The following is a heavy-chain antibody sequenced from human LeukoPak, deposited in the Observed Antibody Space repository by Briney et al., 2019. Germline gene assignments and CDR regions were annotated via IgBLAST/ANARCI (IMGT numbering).Heavy chain of an antibody. CDR3: ARGYSPSNIFWGGYSNYYYMDV. Sequence: SETLSLTCTVSGGSISSGDYYWSWIRQPPGKGLEWIGYIYYSGSTYYNPSLKSRVTISVDTSKNQFSLKLSSVTAADTAVYYCARGYSPSNIFWGGYSNYYYMDVWGKGTTVTVSS. J-gene: IGHJ6*03. D-gene: IGHD3-3*01. CDR2: IYYSGST. V-gene: IGHV4-30-4*08. CDR1: GGSISSGDYY.